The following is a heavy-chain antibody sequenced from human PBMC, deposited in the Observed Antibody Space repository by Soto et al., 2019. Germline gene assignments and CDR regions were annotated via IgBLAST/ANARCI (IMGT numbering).Heavy chain of an antibody. Sequence: SETLSLTCTVSGGSISSSTYYWGWMRQPPGKGLEWIASFFIGGNTYYNPSLKSRVTISVDTSKNQFSLKLSSVTAADTAVYYCARGLYNWNYFDYWGQGTLVTVSS. V-gene: IGHV4-39*07. J-gene: IGHJ4*02. D-gene: IGHD1-20*01. CDR1: GGSISSSTYY. CDR2: FFIGGNT. CDR3: ARGLYNWNYFDY.